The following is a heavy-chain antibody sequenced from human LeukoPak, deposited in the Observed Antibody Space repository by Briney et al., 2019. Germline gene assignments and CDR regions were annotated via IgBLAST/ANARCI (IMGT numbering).Heavy chain of an antibody. J-gene: IGHJ4*02. Sequence: GGSLRLSCAASGFTFSSYAMHWVRPAPGKGLEWVAVISYDGSNKYYADSVKGRFTISRDNSKNTLYLQMNSLRAEDTAVYYCASGTGYYSYFDYWGQGTLVTVSS. V-gene: IGHV3-30*04. CDR2: ISYDGSNK. D-gene: IGHD3/OR15-3a*01. CDR3: ASGTGYYSYFDY. CDR1: GFTFSSYA.